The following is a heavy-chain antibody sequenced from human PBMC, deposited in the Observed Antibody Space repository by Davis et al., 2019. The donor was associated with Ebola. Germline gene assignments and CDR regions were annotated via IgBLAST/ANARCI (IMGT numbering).Heavy chain of an antibody. J-gene: IGHJ2*01. CDR2: IYTSGST. CDR3: ARGSVWYFDL. D-gene: IGHD5/OR15-5a*01. CDR1: GGSISSYY. V-gene: IGHV4-4*07. Sequence: PGGSLRLSCTVSGGSISSYYWSWIRQPAGKGLEWIGRIYTSGSTHYNPSLKSRVTMSVDTSKNQFSLKLSSVTAADTAVYYCARGSVWYFDLWGRGTLVTVSS.